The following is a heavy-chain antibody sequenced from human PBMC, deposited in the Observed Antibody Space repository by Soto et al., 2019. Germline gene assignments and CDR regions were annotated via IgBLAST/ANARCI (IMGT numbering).Heavy chain of an antibody. J-gene: IGHJ4*02. D-gene: IGHD4-17*01. CDR2: IIPIFGTA. V-gene: IGHV1-69*12. CDR3: ARSACGDDTYMPFDY. CDR1: GGTFSSYA. Sequence: QVQLVQSGAEVKKPGSSVKVSCKASGGTFSSYAISWVRQAPGQGLEWMGGIIPIFGTANYAQKFQGSVTSTADESTSTAYMELSSLRSEDTAVYYCARSACGDDTYMPFDYWGQGTLVTVSS.